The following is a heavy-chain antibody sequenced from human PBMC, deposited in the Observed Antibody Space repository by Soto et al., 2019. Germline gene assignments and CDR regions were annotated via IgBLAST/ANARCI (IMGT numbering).Heavy chain of an antibody. CDR3: ARGGDASVDIVAMSWGDV. CDR1: GGSFSGYY. V-gene: IGHV4-34*01. J-gene: IGHJ6*04. CDR2: INHSGST. D-gene: IGHD5-12*01. Sequence: SETLSLTCAVYGGSFSGYYWSWIRQPPGKGLEWIGEINHSGSTNYNPSLKSRVTISVDTSKNQFSLKLSSVTAADTAVYYCARGGDASVDIVAMSWGDVWGKGTTVTVSS.